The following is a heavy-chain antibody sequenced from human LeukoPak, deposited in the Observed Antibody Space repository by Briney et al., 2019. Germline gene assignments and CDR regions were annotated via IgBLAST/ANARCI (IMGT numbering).Heavy chain of an antibody. CDR3: ARGGLTKSHFDY. V-gene: IGHV4-4*02. Sequence: GSLRLSCAASGFTFSNAWMSWVRQAPGKGLEWIGEIYHSGSTNYNPSLKSRVTISVDKSKNQFSLKLSSVTAADTAVYYCARGGLTKSHFDYWGQGTLVTVSS. CDR1: GFTFSNAW. CDR2: IYHSGST. D-gene: IGHD5-12*01. J-gene: IGHJ4*02.